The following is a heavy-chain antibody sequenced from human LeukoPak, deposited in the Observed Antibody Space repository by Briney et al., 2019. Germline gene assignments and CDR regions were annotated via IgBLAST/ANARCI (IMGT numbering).Heavy chain of an antibody. CDR2: IYYSGST. D-gene: IGHD6-13*01. J-gene: IGHJ4*02. CDR3: ARDRIAAAAMYYFDY. CDR1: GGSISSSSYY. V-gene: IGHV4-39*07. Sequence: SETLSLTCTVSGGSISSSSYYWGWIRQPPGKGLEWIGSIYYSGSTYYNPSLKSRVTISVDTSKNQFSLKLSSVTAADTAVYYCARDRIAAAAMYYFDYWGQGTLVTVSS.